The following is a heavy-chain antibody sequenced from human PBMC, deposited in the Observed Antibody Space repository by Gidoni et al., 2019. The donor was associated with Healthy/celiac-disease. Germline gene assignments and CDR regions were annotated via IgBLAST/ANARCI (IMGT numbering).Heavy chain of an antibody. Sequence: QLQLQESGPGLVKPSETLSLTCTVSGGSISSSSYYWGWIRQPPGKGLEWIGSIYYSGSTYYNPSLKSRVTISVDTSKNQFSLKLSSVTAADTAVYYCARSDFDWLSISPFDYWGQGTLVTVSS. J-gene: IGHJ4*02. CDR3: ARSDFDWLSISPFDY. CDR2: IYYSGST. V-gene: IGHV4-39*07. D-gene: IGHD3-9*01. CDR1: GGSISSSSYY.